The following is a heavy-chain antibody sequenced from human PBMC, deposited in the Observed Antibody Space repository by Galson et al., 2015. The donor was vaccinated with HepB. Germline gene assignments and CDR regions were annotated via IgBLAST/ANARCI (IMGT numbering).Heavy chain of an antibody. J-gene: IGHJ4*02. D-gene: IGHD3-22*01. Sequence: SVKLSCKASGYTFTSYGISWVRQAPGQGLEWMGWISAYNGNINYAHKLQGRVTMTTDTSTSATYMDLRSLRSDDTAVYYCARNQGAPGVYYYDSSGYYYFFDYWGQGTLVTVSS. V-gene: IGHV1-18*01. CDR3: ARNQGAPGVYYYDSSGYYYFFDY. CDR2: ISAYNGNI. CDR1: GYTFTSYG.